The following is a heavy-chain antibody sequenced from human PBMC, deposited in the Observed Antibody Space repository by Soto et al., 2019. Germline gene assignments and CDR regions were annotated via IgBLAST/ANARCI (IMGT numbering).Heavy chain of an antibody. CDR2: ISGSGGIT. Sequence: GGSLRLSCAASGFPFSSYAMTWVRQTPGKGLELVSGISGSGGITYYADPVKGRFTISRDNSNNTLFLQMHSLRADDTAVYYCAKSLSASPNYFFDSWGQGTLVTVSS. D-gene: IGHD1-1*01. CDR1: GFPFSSYA. J-gene: IGHJ4*02. V-gene: IGHV3-23*01. CDR3: AKSLSASPNYFFDS.